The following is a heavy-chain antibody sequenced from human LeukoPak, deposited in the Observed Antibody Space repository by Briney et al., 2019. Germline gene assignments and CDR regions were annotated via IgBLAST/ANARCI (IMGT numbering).Heavy chain of an antibody. CDR3: ARDLTGIDP. V-gene: IGHV4-38-2*02. J-gene: IGHJ5*02. Sequence: SETLSLTCTVSGYSISSGYYWGWIRQPPGKGLEWIGSIYHSGSTYYNPSLKSRVTISVDTSKNRFSLRLSSVTAADTAVYYCARDLTGIDPWGQGTLVTVSS. CDR1: GYSISSGYY. D-gene: IGHD1-20*01. CDR2: IYHSGST.